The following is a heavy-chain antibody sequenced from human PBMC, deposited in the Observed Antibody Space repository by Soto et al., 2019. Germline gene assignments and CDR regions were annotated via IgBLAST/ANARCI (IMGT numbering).Heavy chain of an antibody. J-gene: IGHJ6*03. Sequence: QVQLQESGPGLVKPSETLSLTCTVSGVSISSCSWCWIRQRPGQGLGLVGYICNSGSTNYNPSPKSVVTISADTPKNHISLGLSAVTPADTGVYYSARDRAFCSGRSCSAPPVSYYYMDVWGKGTTVTVS. CDR2: ICNSGST. D-gene: IGHD2-15*01. V-gene: IGHV4-59*01. CDR1: GVSISSCS. CDR3: ARDRAFCSGRSCSAPPVSYYYMDV.